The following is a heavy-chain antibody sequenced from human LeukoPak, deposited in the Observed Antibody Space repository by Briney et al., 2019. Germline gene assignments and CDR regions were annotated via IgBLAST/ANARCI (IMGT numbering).Heavy chain of an antibody. CDR1: GGSISDNDYS. J-gene: IGHJ4*02. CDR3: ARRYYFVSGSYYPFDF. CDR2: IHYSGTT. Sequence: SETLSLTCTVSGGSISDNDYSWDWIRQPPGKGREWMGCIHYSGTTYSNPSLKSRISISVDTSKSQFSLKLRSVTAADTAVYYCARRYYFVSGSYYPFDFWGQGTLVTVSS. D-gene: IGHD3-10*01. V-gene: IGHV4-39*01.